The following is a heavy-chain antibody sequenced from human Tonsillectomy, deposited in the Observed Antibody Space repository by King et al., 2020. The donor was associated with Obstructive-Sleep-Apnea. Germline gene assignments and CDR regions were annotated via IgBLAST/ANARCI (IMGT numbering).Heavy chain of an antibody. CDR1: GYSFTSYW. J-gene: IGHJ4*02. D-gene: IGHD4-17*01. CDR3: ARPPTPTTVTTREDYFDY. CDR2: IYPGDSDT. V-gene: IGHV5-51*01. Sequence: VQLVQSGAEVKKPGESLKISCKGSGYSFTSYWIGWVRQMPGKGLEWMGIIYPGDSDTRYSPSFQGQVTISADKSISTAYRQWSSLKASDTAMYYCARPPTPTTVTTREDYFDYWGQGTLVTVSS.